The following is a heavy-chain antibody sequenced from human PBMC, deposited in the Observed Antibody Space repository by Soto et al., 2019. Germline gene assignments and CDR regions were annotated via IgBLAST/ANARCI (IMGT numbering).Heavy chain of an antibody. CDR1: GFTFTNYA. CDR2: ISDSDNAT. V-gene: IGHV3-23*01. D-gene: IGHD6-19*01. J-gene: IGHJ4*02. CDR3: AKGVSSSAWSASDS. Sequence: EVQLLESGGGLVQPGGSLRISCAASGFTFTNYAMTWVRQAPGKGLEWVSVISDSDNATYYADSVKGRFTVSRDNSKNTLYLQFNSLRAEDTAVYYCAKGVSSSAWSASDSWGQETLVTVSS.